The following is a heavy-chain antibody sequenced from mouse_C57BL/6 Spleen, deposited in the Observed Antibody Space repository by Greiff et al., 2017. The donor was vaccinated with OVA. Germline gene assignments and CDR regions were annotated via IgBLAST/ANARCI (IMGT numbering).Heavy chain of an antibody. CDR1: GYSFTSYY. J-gene: IGHJ2*01. V-gene: IGHV1-66*01. CDR3: ASYYGSSLDY. Sequence: QVQLKQSGPELVKPGASVKISCKASGYSFTSYYIHWVKQRPGQGLEWIGWIYPGSGNTKYNEKFKGKATLTADTSSSTAYMQLSSLTSEDSAVYYCASYYGSSLDYWGQGTTLTVSS. D-gene: IGHD1-1*01. CDR2: IYPGSGNT.